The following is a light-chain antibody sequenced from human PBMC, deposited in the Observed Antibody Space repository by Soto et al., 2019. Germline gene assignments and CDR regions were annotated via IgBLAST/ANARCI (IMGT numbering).Light chain of an antibody. J-gene: IGLJ1*01. V-gene: IGLV2-8*01. CDR1: SSDVGGYSY. CDR3: SSYAGSNNYV. Sequence: QSALTQPPSASGSPGQSVTISCTGTSSDVGGYSYVSWYQQHPGKAPKLMIYEVSKRPSGVPDRFSGSKPGNTASLTVSGLQAEDEADYYCSSYAGSNNYVFGTGTKLTVL. CDR2: EVS.